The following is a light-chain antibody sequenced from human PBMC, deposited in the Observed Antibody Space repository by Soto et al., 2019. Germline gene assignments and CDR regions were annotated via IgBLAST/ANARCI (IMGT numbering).Light chain of an antibody. V-gene: IGLV2-8*01. Sequence: NQPPAASESPGQSGPIACTGNRNDIGTYEFVSWYQHHPGKAPKLIIYEVVQRPSGVPDRFSGSKSGNTASLTVSGLQAADEADYYGKSYAGSNTSVCGTGTKITVL. CDR2: EVV. J-gene: IGLJ1*01. CDR3: KSYAGSNTSV. CDR1: RNDIGTYEF.